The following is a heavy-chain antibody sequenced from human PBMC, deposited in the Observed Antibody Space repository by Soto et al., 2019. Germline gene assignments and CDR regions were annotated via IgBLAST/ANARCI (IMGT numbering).Heavy chain of an antibody. V-gene: IGHV3-30*18. Sequence: QVQLVESGGGVVQPGRSLRLSCAASGFTFSDDGIHWVRQAPGKGLEWVAVISYEGSKTYYADSVKGRFTISRDNSKNTLYLQMASLRPEDTAVYYCAKDHWAAYSGYAIRNDLDVWGQGTTVTVSS. CDR1: GFTFSDDG. D-gene: IGHD5-12*01. CDR3: AKDHWAAYSGYAIRNDLDV. CDR2: ISYEGSKT. J-gene: IGHJ6*02.